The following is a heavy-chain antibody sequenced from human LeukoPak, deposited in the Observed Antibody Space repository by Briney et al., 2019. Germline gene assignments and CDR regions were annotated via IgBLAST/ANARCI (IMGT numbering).Heavy chain of an antibody. Sequence: SGPTLVNPTQTLTLTCTFSGFSLSTSGMRVSWIRQPPGKALEWLARIDWDDDKFYSTSLKTRLTISKDPSKNQVVLTMTNMDPVDTATYYCARHAVAGVVDYWGQGTLVTVSS. CDR1: GFSLSTSGMR. CDR3: ARHAVAGVVDY. V-gene: IGHV2-70*04. CDR2: IDWDDDK. J-gene: IGHJ4*02. D-gene: IGHD6-19*01.